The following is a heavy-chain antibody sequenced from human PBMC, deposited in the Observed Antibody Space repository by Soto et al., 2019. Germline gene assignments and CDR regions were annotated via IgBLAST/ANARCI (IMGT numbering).Heavy chain of an antibody. D-gene: IGHD6-13*01. CDR2: ISWNSGSI. CDR3: EKDMQQLGYYYYYGMEV. Sequence: EVQLVESGGGLVQPGRSLRLSCAASGFTFDDYAMHWVRQAPGKGLEWVSGISWNSGSIGYADSVKGRFTISRDNAKNSLYLQMNSLRAEETALYYCEKDMQQLGYYYYYGMEVWGQGTTVTVYS. V-gene: IGHV3-9*01. J-gene: IGHJ6*02. CDR1: GFTFDDYA.